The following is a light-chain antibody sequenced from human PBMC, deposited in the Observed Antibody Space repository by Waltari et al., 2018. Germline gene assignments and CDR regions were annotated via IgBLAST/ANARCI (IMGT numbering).Light chain of an antibody. V-gene: IGLV2-23*02. CDR1: SSDVGSYNL. J-gene: IGLJ1*01. CDR2: EVN. Sequence: QSALTQPASVSGSPGQSITISCTGTSSDVGSYNLVSWFQQYPDKAPKLIIFEVNQRPSGVSNRFSGSKSGNTASLTSSGLQAEDEADYYCCSYAGSGIYVFGSGAKVTVL. CDR3: CSYAGSGIYV.